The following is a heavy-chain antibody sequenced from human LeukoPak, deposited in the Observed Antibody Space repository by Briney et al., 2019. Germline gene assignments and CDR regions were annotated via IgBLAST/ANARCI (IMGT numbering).Heavy chain of an antibody. J-gene: IGHJ3*02. CDR1: GYTITGYY. V-gene: IGHV1-2*02. CDR2: INPNSGGT. Sequence: ASVKVSCKASGYTITGYYFHWVRQAPGQGLEWMGWINPNSGGTNYAQKFQGRVTMTRDTSITTTYMELSRLRSDDTAVFYCATTGYDGTYDAFDIWGQGTRVTVSS. CDR3: ATTGYDGTYDAFDI. D-gene: IGHD5-12*01.